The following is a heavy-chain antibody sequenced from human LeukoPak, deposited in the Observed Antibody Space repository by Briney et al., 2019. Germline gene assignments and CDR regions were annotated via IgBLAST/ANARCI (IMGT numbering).Heavy chain of an antibody. CDR3: ARRVVVPAEDLNWFDP. D-gene: IGHD2-2*01. CDR1: GYSFTSYW. V-gene: IGHV5-51*01. Sequence: GESLKISCKGSGYSFTSYWIGWVRQMPEKGLEWMGIFYPGDSDTRYSPSFQGQVTISADKSISTAYLQWSSLKASDTAMYYCARRVVVPAEDLNWFDPWGQGTLVTVSS. CDR2: FYPGDSDT. J-gene: IGHJ5*02.